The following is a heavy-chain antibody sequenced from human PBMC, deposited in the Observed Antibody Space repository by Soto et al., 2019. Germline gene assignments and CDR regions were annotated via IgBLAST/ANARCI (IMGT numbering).Heavy chain of an antibody. D-gene: IGHD2-15*01. Sequence: GGSLRLSCAASGFTFSSHGMHWVRQAPGKGLEWVAVISYDGSNKYYADSVKGRFTISRDNSKNTLYLQMNSLRAEDTAVYYCANGLGYCSGGSCYSGYYYYMDVWGKGTTVTVSS. CDR2: ISYDGSNK. J-gene: IGHJ6*03. CDR1: GFTFSSHG. CDR3: ANGLGYCSGGSCYSGYYYYMDV. V-gene: IGHV3-30*18.